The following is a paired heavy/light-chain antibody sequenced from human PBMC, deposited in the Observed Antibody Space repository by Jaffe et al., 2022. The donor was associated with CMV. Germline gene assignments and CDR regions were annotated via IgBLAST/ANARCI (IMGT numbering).Light chain of an antibody. Sequence: QFVLTQSPSASASLGASVKLTCTLTSGRRGYAIAWHQQQPEKGPRYLLKVNSDGSHNKGDGVPDRFSGSSSGAERYLTISSLQSEDEADYFCQTWDGDIHVFGGGTKLTVL. V-gene: IGLV4-69*01. CDR3: QTWDGDIHV. J-gene: IGLJ3*02. CDR1: SGRRGYA. CDR2: VNSDGSH.
Heavy chain of an antibody. CDR3: AKESSIFGVDPFDS. D-gene: IGHD3-3*01. Sequence: EVHLVESGGGLVQPGGSLRLSCVASGFTFKTYAMSWARQAPEKGLEWVSGISGTGESTYYAESVKGRFTISRDNSKNTVFLQMNSLRDDDTAVYYCAKESSIFGVDPFDSWGQGTLVTVSS. CDR2: ISGTGEST. V-gene: IGHV3-23*04. CDR1: GFTFKTYA. J-gene: IGHJ4*02.